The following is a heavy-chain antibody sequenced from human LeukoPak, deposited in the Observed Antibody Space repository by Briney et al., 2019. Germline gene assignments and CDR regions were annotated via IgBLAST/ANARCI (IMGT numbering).Heavy chain of an antibody. V-gene: IGHV4-38-2*02. CDR3: ARVSRGYDILY. Sequence: PSVTLSLTCTVSNYSITSGYYWGWIRQPPGKGLEWIGSIYHSGTTYYNPSLKSRVTISVDTSKNQFSLNLSSVTAADTAVYYCARVSRGYDILYWGQGTLVTVSS. CDR2: IYHSGTT. D-gene: IGHD3-9*01. CDR1: NYSITSGYY. J-gene: IGHJ4*02.